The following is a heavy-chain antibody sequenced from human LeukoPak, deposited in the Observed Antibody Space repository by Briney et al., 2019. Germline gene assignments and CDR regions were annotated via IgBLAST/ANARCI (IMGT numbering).Heavy chain of an antibody. CDR2: IKPDRSEK. CDR1: GFTFSSYG. J-gene: IGHJ6*03. CDR3: ARDRRAAGDYCYCYMDV. Sequence: PGGSLRLSCAASGFTFSSYGMSWVRQAPGKGLEWVSNIKPDRSEKYYVDSVKGRFTISRDNAKNSLYLQMNSLRAEDTAVYYCARDRRAAGDYCYCYMDVWGKGTTVTVSS. V-gene: IGHV3-7*01. D-gene: IGHD1-1*01.